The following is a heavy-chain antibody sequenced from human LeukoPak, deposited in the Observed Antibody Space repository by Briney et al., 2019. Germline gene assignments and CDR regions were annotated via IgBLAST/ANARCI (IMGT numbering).Heavy chain of an antibody. J-gene: IGHJ4*02. CDR1: GFTFDDYA. Sequence: GGSLRLSCAASGFTFDDYAMHWVRQAPGKGLEWVSGISWNSGSIGYADSVKGRFTISRDNAKNSLHLQMNSLRAEDTALYYCAKDISLEGYSYGGFDYWGQGTLVTVSS. V-gene: IGHV3-9*01. CDR2: ISWNSGSI. CDR3: AKDISLEGYSYGGFDY. D-gene: IGHD5-18*01.